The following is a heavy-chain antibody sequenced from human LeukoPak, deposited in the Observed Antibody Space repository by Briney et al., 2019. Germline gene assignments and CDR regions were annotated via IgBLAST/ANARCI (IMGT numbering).Heavy chain of an antibody. V-gene: IGHV1-8*01. D-gene: IGHD6-13*01. J-gene: IGHJ6*03. CDR1: GYTFTSYD. Sequence: SVKVSCKASGYTFTSYDINWVRQATGQGLEWMGWMNPNSGNTGYAQKFQGRVTMTRNTSISTAYMELSSLRSEDTAVYYCARGRVVPYSSSWDWAYYYYYMDVWGKGTTVTVSS. CDR3: ARGRVVPYSSSWDWAYYYYYMDV. CDR2: MNPNSGNT.